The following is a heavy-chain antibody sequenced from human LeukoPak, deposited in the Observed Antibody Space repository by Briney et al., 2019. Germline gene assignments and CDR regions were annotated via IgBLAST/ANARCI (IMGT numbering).Heavy chain of an antibody. Sequence: GSLRLSCAASGFTFSNHAMSWIRQPPGKGLEWIGYSYYSGGTYYNPSLKSRITISVDTSKNQFSLKLSSVTAADTAVYYCARVGYDILTGYGHPDYFDYWGQGTLVTVSS. CDR3: ARVGYDILTGYGHPDYFDY. CDR1: GFTFSNHA. CDR2: SYYSGGT. V-gene: IGHV4-59*11. D-gene: IGHD3-9*01. J-gene: IGHJ4*02.